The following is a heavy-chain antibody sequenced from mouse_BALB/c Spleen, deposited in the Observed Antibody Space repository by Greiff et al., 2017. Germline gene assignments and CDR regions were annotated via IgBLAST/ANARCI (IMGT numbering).Heavy chain of an antibody. J-gene: IGHJ3*01. CDR1: GYTFTDYE. CDR2: IDPETGGT. Sequence: VKLMESGAELVRPGASVTLSCKASGYTFTDYEMHWVKQTPVHGLEWIGAIDPETGGTAYNQKFKGKATLTADKSSSTAYMELRSLTSEDSAVYYCTREDTTVARGFAYWGQGTLVTVSA. V-gene: IGHV1-15*01. D-gene: IGHD1-1*01. CDR3: TREDTTVARGFAY.